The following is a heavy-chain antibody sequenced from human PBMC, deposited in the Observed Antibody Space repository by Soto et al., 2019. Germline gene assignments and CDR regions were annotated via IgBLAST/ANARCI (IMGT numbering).Heavy chain of an antibody. V-gene: IGHV4-34*01. CDR2: INHSGST. J-gene: IGHJ4*02. CDR3: ARGPPSRGRLQLRGYYFDY. CDR1: GGSFSGYY. D-gene: IGHD1-1*01. Sequence: SETLSLTCAVYGGSFSGYYWSWIRQPPGKGLEWIGEINHSGSTNYNPSLKSRVTISVDTSKNQFSLKLSSVTAADTAVYYCARGPPSRGRLQLRGYYFDYWGQGTLVTVSS.